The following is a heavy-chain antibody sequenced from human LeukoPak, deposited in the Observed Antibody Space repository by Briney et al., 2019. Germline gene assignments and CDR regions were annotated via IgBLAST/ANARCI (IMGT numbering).Heavy chain of an antibody. CDR1: GYTFTGYY. Sequence: ASVKVSCKASGYTFTGYYMHWVRQAPGQGLEWMGWINPNSGGTNYAQKFQGRVTMTRDTSISTAYMELSRLRSDDTAVYYCARDSGYDSVWFDPWGQGTLVTVSS. CDR2: INPNSGGT. V-gene: IGHV1-2*02. J-gene: IGHJ5*02. D-gene: IGHD5-12*01. CDR3: ARDSGYDSVWFDP.